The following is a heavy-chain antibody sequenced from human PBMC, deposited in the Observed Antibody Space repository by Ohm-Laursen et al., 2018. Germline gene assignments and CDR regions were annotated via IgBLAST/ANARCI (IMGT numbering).Heavy chain of an antibody. CDR2: IKQDGREI. CDR3: AKMVGAWDFFDY. J-gene: IGHJ4*02. Sequence: SLRLSCAASGFTFSSYWMGWVRQAPGKGLEWVANIKQDGREIRYVDSVKGRFIISRDNAKNSLYLQMNGLRADDTALYYCAKMVGAWDFFDYWGQGTLVTVSS. V-gene: IGHV3-7*03. CDR1: GFTFSSYW. D-gene: IGHD1-26*01.